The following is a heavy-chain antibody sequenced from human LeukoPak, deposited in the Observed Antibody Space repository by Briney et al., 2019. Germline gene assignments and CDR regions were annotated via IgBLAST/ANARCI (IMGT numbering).Heavy chain of an antibody. Sequence: PGGSLRLSCAASGFTFSDYYMSWLRKAPGNGLEGVSYISSSSSTIYYADSVKGRFTISRDNAKNSLYLQMNSLRAEDTAVYYCARDSAARDYMDVWGKGTTVTVSS. J-gene: IGHJ6*03. CDR2: ISSSSSTI. CDR1: GFTFSDYY. D-gene: IGHD6-6*01. CDR3: ARDSAARDYMDV. V-gene: IGHV3-11*01.